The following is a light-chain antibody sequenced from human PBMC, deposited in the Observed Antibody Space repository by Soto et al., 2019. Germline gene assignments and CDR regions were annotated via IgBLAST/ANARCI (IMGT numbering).Light chain of an antibody. Sequence: QSVLTQSSSASASLGSSVKLTCTLSSGHSSYIIAWHQQQPGKAPRYLMKLEGSGSYNKGSGVPDRFSGSSSGADRYLTISNLQSEDEADYYCETRDSNTGGVFGGGTQLTVL. CDR3: ETRDSNTGGV. CDR2: LEGSGSY. CDR1: SGHSSYI. J-gene: IGLJ3*02. V-gene: IGLV4-60*03.